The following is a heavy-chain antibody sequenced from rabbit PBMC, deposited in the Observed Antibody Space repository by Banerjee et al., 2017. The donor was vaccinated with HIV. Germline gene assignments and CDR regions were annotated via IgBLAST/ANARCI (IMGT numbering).Heavy chain of an antibody. CDR2: IYPDYGST. CDR1: GFSFSSYYY. V-gene: IGHV1S40*01. D-gene: IGHD4-1*01. CDR3: ARGSGWGYNYFNL. J-gene: IGHJ4*01. Sequence: QSLEESGGDLVKPGASLTLTCTASGFSFSSYYYMCWVRQAPGKGLEWIGYIYPDYGSTDYASWVNGRFTISLDNAQNTVFLQMTSLTAADTATYFCARGSGWGYNYFNLWGPGTLVTVS.